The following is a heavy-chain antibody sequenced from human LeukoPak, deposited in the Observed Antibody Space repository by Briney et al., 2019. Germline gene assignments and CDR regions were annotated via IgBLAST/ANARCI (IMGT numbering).Heavy chain of an antibody. Sequence: PGRSLRLSCAASGFTFDDYAMHWVRQAPGKGLEWVSGISWNSGSIGYADSVKGRFTISRDNAKNSLYLQMNSLRAEDTALYYCAKDRVRGCSGGSRWVYYYYGMDVWGQGTTVTVSS. CDR3: AKDRVRGCSGGSRWVYYYYGMDV. J-gene: IGHJ6*02. CDR2: ISWNSGSI. V-gene: IGHV3-9*01. D-gene: IGHD2-15*01. CDR1: GFTFDDYA.